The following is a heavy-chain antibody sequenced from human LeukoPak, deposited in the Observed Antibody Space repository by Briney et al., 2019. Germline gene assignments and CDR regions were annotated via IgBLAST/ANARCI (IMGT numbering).Heavy chain of an antibody. CDR1: GFTFSGSA. V-gene: IGHV3-73*01. CDR3: ARDSPSAGARGAAFDI. J-gene: IGHJ3*02. CDR2: IRSKANSYAT. D-gene: IGHD3-10*01. Sequence: PGGSLRLSCAASGFTFSGSAMHWVRQASGKGLEWVGRIRSKANSYATAYAASVKGRFTISRDDSKNTAYLQMNSLKTEDTAVYYCARDSPSAGARGAAFDIWGQGTMVTVSS.